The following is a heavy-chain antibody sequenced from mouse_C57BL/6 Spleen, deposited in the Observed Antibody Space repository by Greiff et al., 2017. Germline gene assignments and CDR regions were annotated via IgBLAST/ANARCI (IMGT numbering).Heavy chain of an antibody. Sequence: QVQLQQPGTELVKPGASVKLSCKASGYTFTSYWMHWVKQRPGQGLEWIGNINPSNGGTNYNEKFKGKATLTVDKSSSTAYMQLNSLTSEDSAVYYCASENFLRYCYAMDYWGQGTSVTVSS. V-gene: IGHV1-53*01. CDR2: INPSNGGT. CDR1: GYTFTSYW. J-gene: IGHJ4*01. D-gene: IGHD1-1*01. CDR3: ASENFLRYCYAMDY.